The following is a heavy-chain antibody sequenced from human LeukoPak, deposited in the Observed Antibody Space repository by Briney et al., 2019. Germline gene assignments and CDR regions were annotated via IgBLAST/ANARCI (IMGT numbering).Heavy chain of an antibody. CDR3: ARESSGSYLVFDS. D-gene: IGHD1-26*01. V-gene: IGHV3-48*02. J-gene: IGHJ4*02. CDR2: ISRRSSAI. CDR1: GFTFSNYN. Sequence: GGSLRLSCAASGFTFSNYNMNWVRQAPGKGLEWVSYISRRSSAIFYADPVKGRFTISRDNAQQSLYLQMNSPRDEDTAVYYCARESSGSYLVFDSWGQGTLVTVSS.